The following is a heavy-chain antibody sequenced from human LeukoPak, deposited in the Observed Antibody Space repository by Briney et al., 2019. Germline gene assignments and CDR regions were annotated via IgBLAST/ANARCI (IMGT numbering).Heavy chain of an antibody. CDR1: GFTFSSYS. J-gene: IGHJ4*02. CDR2: ISSSSSYI. Sequence: GGSLRLSCAASGFTFSSYSMNWVRQAPGKGLEWVSSISSSSSYIYYADSVKGRFTISRDDARNSLYLQINSLRAEDTAVYYCARDTDQYCGRDCYVDYWGQGTLVTVSS. V-gene: IGHV3-21*01. CDR3: ARDTDQYCGRDCYVDY. D-gene: IGHD2-21*02.